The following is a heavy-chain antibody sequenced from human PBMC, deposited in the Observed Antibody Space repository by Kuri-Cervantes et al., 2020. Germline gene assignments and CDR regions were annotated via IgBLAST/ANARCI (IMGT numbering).Heavy chain of an antibody. CDR2: INPSGGST. CDR1: GYTFTSYY. V-gene: IGHV1-46*01. J-gene: IGHJ3*02. D-gene: IGHD2-15*01. CDR3: ARVSISWCSGGSCYSDDAFDI. Sequence: ASVKVSCKASGYTFTSYYMHWVRQAPGQGLEWMGIINPSGGSTSYAQKFQGRVTMTRDTSTSTVYMELSSLRSEDTAVYYCARVSISWCSGGSCYSDDAFDIWGQGTMVTVSS.